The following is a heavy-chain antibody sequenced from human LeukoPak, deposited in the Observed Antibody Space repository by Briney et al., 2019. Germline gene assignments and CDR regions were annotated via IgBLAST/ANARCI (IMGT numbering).Heavy chain of an antibody. V-gene: IGHV3-23*01. CDR3: AKEGPQLWFSHYYYYMDV. CDR2: ISGSGGST. J-gene: IGHJ6*03. Sequence: GGSLRLSCAASGFTFSSYAMSWVRQAPGKGLEWVSAISGSGGSTYYADSVKGRFTISRDNSKNTLYLQMNSLRAEDTAVYYCAKEGPQLWFSHYYYYMDVWGKGTTVTVSS. CDR1: GFTFSSYA. D-gene: IGHD5-18*01.